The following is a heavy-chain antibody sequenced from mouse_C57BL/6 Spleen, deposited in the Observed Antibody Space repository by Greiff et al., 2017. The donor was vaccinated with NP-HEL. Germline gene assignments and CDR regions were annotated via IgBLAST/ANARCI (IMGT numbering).Heavy chain of an antibody. D-gene: IGHD1-1*01. CDR3: ARRGNYYGSSYVFDY. CDR2: IDPSDSYT. Sequence: VKLQESGAELVKPGASVKLSCKASGYTFTSYWMQWVKQRPGQGLEWIGEIDPSDSYTNYNQKFKGKATLTVDQSSSTAYMQLSSLTSEDSAVYYCARRGNYYGSSYVFDYWGQGTTLTVSS. J-gene: IGHJ2*01. V-gene: IGHV1-50*01. CDR1: GYTFTSYW.